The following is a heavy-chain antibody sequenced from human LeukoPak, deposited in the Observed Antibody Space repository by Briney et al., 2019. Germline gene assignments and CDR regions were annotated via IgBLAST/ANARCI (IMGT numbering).Heavy chain of an antibody. Sequence: PRASVKVSCKASGGTFSSYAISWVRQAPGQGLEWMGGIIPIFGTANYAQKFQGRVTITADESTSTAYMELRSLRSDDTAVYYRARIRKVLMVYARGNWFDPWGQGTLVTVSS. CDR2: IIPIFGTA. V-gene: IGHV1-69*13. CDR3: ARIRKVLMVYARGNWFDP. CDR1: GGTFSSYA. J-gene: IGHJ5*02. D-gene: IGHD2-8*01.